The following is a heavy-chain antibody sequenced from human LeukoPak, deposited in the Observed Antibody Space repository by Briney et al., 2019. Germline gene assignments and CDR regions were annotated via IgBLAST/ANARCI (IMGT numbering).Heavy chain of an antibody. V-gene: IGHV1-18*04. D-gene: IGHD6-13*01. CDR3: AAQGYSSSWYGAFDY. CDR2: ISAYNGNT. CDR1: GYTFTGYY. Sequence: ASVKVSCKASGYTFTGYYMHWVRQAPGQGLEWMGWISAYNGNTNYAQKLQGRVTMTTDTSTSTAYMELRSLRSDDTAVYYCAAQGYSSSWYGAFDYWGQGTLVTVSS. J-gene: IGHJ4*02.